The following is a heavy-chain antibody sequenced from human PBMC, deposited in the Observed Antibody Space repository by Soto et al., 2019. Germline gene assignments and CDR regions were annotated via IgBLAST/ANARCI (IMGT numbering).Heavy chain of an antibody. D-gene: IGHD2-2*02. V-gene: IGHV5-10-1*01. CDR1: GYSFTGYW. Sequence: GESLKISCKGSGYSFTGYWISWVRQMPGKGLEWMGRIDPSDSYTNYSPSFQGHVTISADKSISTAYLQWSSLKASDTAMYYCARVVVVPAAIVGYYYGMDVWGQGTTVTVSS. J-gene: IGHJ6*02. CDR3: ARVVVVPAAIVGYYYGMDV. CDR2: IDPSDSYT.